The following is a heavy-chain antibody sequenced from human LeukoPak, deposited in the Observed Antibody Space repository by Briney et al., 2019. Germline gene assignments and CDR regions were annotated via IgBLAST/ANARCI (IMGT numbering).Heavy chain of an antibody. J-gene: IGHJ2*01. CDR2: INPQSGDT. D-gene: IGHD5-12*01. Sequence: ASVKVSCKASGYTFTGYFMHWVRHAPGQGLEWMGWINPQSGDTNYAQNFQGSVTMTTDTSINTAYLELSGLQSDDTPLYYCARGAKVPPRWGPGWLRPWYFDPWAVAPWSRSRQ. V-gene: IGHV1-2*02. CDR3: ARGAKVPPRWGPGWLRPWYFDP. CDR1: GYTFTGYF.